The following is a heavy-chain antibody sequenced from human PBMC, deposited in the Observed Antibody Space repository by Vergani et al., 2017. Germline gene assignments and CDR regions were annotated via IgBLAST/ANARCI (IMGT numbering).Heavy chain of an antibody. Sequence: DVQLLESGGGLVQPGGSLRLSCAASGFTFSSYAMSWVRQAPGKGLEWVSAISGSGGSTYYADSVKGRFTISRDNSKNMLYLQMNSLRAEDTALYYCAKDRKGAVAGTDFDYWGQGTLVTVSS. D-gene: IGHD6-19*01. J-gene: IGHJ4*02. CDR3: AKDRKGAVAGTDFDY. CDR2: ISGSGGST. V-gene: IGHV3-23*01. CDR1: GFTFSSYA.